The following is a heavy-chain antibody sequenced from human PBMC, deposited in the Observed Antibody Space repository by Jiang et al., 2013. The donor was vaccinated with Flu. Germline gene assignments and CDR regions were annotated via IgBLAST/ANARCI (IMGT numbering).Heavy chain of an antibody. D-gene: IGHD1-26*01. CDR3: ARVGLNPGGWDWFDP. Sequence: AQKFQGRVTITXDESTSTAYMELSSLRSEDTAVYYCARVGLNPGGWDWFDPWGQGTLVTVSS. J-gene: IGHJ5*02. V-gene: IGHV1-69*01.